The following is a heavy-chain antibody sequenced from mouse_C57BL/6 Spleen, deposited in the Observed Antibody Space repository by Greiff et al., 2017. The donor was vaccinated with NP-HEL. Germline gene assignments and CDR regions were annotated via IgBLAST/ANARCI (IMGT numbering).Heavy chain of an antibody. D-gene: IGHD2-5*01. Sequence: EVKLVESGGGLVKPGGSLKLSCAASGFTFSDYGMHWVRQAPEKGLEWVAYISSGSSTIYYADTVKGRFTISRDNAKNTLFLQMTSLRSEDTAMYYCARAYYRNYNYAMDYWGQGTSVTVSS. CDR2: ISSGSSTI. J-gene: IGHJ4*01. V-gene: IGHV5-17*01. CDR3: ARAYYRNYNYAMDY. CDR1: GFTFSDYG.